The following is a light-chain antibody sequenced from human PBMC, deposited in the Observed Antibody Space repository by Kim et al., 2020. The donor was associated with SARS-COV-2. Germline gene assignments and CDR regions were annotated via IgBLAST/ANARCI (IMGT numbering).Light chain of an antibody. Sequence: PGESATLSCMASQSISVYVGWYQHEPGQAPRLLIYEASNRATGIPDRFSGSGSGTDFTLTISSLEPEDFAIYYCQQRNNWPPAVTFGGGTKVDI. J-gene: IGKJ4*01. CDR1: QSISVY. V-gene: IGKV3-11*01. CDR2: EAS. CDR3: QQRNNWPPAVT.